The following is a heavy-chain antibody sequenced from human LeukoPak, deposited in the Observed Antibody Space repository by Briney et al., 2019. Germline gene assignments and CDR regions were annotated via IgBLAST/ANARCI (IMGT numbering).Heavy chain of an antibody. Sequence: GGSLRLSCAVSGFTVSSNHMTWVRQAPGKGLEWVSAISGSGGSTYYADSVKGRFTISRDNSKNTLYLQMNSLRAEDTAVYYCARGYDYVWGSYRRADYFDSWGQGTLVTVSS. J-gene: IGHJ4*02. D-gene: IGHD3-16*02. CDR3: ARGYDYVWGSYRRADYFDS. V-gene: IGHV3-23*01. CDR1: GFTVSSNH. CDR2: ISGSGGST.